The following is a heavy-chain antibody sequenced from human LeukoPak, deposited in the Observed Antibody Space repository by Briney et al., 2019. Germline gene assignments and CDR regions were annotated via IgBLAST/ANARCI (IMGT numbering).Heavy chain of an antibody. Sequence: PSETLSLTCTVSGGSISSYYWSWIRQPPGKGLEWIGYIYYSGSTNYNPSLKGRVTISVDTSKNQFSLKLSSVTAADTAVYYCARELWFGGNRFDPWGQGTLVTVSS. J-gene: IGHJ5*02. CDR2: IYYSGST. CDR1: GGSISSYY. V-gene: IGHV4-59*01. CDR3: ARELWFGGNRFDP. D-gene: IGHD3-10*01.